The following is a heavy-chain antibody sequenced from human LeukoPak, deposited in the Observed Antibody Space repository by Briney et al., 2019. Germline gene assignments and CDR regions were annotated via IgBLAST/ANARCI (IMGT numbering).Heavy chain of an antibody. J-gene: IGHJ4*02. D-gene: IGHD3-10*02. Sequence: GGSLRLSCAASGFTFSSYGMHWVRQAPGKGLEWGAVIWYDGSNKYYADSVKGRFTISRDNSKNTLYLQMNSLRAEDTAVYYCARDNYYVEYYFDYWGQGTLVTVSS. CDR2: IWYDGSNK. CDR3: ARDNYYVEYYFDY. CDR1: GFTFSSYG. V-gene: IGHV3-33*01.